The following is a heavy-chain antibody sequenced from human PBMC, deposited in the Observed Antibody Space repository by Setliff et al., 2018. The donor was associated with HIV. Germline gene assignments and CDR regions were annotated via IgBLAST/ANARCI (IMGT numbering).Heavy chain of an antibody. D-gene: IGHD3-22*01. CDR2: INSDSSSP. CDR3: ARARSSGLKKYFDY. Sequence: GGSLRLSCAASGFSFGNYWMHWVRQAPGQGPVWVSCINSDSSSPNYADSVKGRFTISRDNAKNTLYLEMSSLRADDTAVYYCARARSSGLKKYFDYWGQGTQVTVSS. V-gene: IGHV3-74*01. CDR1: GFSFGNYW. J-gene: IGHJ4*02.